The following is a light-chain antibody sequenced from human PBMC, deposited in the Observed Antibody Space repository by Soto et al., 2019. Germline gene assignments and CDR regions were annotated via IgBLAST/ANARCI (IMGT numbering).Light chain of an antibody. CDR1: QSISSW. CDR2: KAS. J-gene: IGKJ4*01. Sequence: DIQMTQSPSTLSASVEDRGTITCRASQSISSWLAWYQQKPGKAPKLLIYKASSLESGVPSRFSGSGSGTEFTLTISSLQPDDFATYYCQQYNSYPLTFGGGTKVDIK. CDR3: QQYNSYPLT. V-gene: IGKV1-5*03.